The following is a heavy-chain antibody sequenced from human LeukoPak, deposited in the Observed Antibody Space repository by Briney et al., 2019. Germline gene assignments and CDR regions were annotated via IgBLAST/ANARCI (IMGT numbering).Heavy chain of an antibody. CDR2: IYYSGST. Sequence: PSQTLSLTCTVSGGSFSSGGYYWSWIRQHPGKGLEWIGYIYYSGSTYYNPSLKSRVTISVDTSKNQFSLKLSSVTAADTAVYYCARGDTLYYDFWSGYYTSKYFDYWGQGTLVTVSS. CDR3: ARGDTLYYDFWSGYYTSKYFDY. D-gene: IGHD3-3*01. J-gene: IGHJ4*02. V-gene: IGHV4-31*03. CDR1: GGSFSSGGYY.